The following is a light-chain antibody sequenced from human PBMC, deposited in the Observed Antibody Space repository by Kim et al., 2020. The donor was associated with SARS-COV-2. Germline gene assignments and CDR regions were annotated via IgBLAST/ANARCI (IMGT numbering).Light chain of an antibody. CDR3: CSYAGSYTYV. CDR1: SSDVGGYNN. Sequence: QSVTSSCTGTSSDVGGYNNVTWYQQHTGKAPKLLIYDVSKRPSGVPDRFSGSKSGNTASLTISGLQAEDEADYYCCSYAGSYTYVFGTGTKVTVL. V-gene: IGLV2-11*01. J-gene: IGLJ1*01. CDR2: DVS.